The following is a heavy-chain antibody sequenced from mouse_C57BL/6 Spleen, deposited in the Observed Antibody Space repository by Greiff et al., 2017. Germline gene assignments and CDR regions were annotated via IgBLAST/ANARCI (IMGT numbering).Heavy chain of an antibody. V-gene: IGHV1-69*01. D-gene: IGHD2-3*01. CDR3: ERKGDGYPYYYAMDY. CDR1: GYTFTSYW. CDR2: IDPSDSYT. Sequence: QVQLQQPGAELVMPGASVKLSCKASGYTFTSYWMHWVQQRPGQGLEWIGEIDPSDSYTNYNQKFKGKSTLTVDKSSSTAYMQISRLTSEDSAVYYCERKGDGYPYYYAMDYWGQGTSVTVSS. J-gene: IGHJ4*01.